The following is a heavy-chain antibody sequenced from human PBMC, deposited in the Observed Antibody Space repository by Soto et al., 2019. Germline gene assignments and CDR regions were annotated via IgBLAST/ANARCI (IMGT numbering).Heavy chain of an antibody. Sequence: SETLSLTCTVSGGSISSYYWSWIRQPPGKGLEWIGYIYYSGSTNYNPSLKSRVTISVDTSKNQFSLKLSSVTAADTAVYYCARKYYDSSGYYWFDPWGQGTLVTVSS. CDR2: IYYSGST. D-gene: IGHD3-22*01. CDR1: GGSISSYY. J-gene: IGHJ5*02. CDR3: ARKYYDSSGYYWFDP. V-gene: IGHV4-59*01.